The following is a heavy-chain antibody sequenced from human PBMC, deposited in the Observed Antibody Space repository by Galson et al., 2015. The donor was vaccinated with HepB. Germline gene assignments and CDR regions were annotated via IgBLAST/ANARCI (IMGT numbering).Heavy chain of an antibody. Sequence: ETLSLTCTVSGASISSYFWSLIRQSPGKGLECIGYIDYTGRTNYNPSLKSRVTISVDTSMNQFSLRLSPVTAADTAVYYCARIRGLDYGDYVAGWYFDLWGRGTLVTVSS. CDR3: ARIRGLDYGDYVAGWYFDL. D-gene: IGHD4-17*01. V-gene: IGHV4-59*01. J-gene: IGHJ2*01. CDR2: IDYTGRT. CDR1: GASISSYF.